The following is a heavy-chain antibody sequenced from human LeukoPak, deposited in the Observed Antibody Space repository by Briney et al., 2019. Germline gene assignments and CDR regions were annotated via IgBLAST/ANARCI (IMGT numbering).Heavy chain of an antibody. V-gene: IGHV3-23*01. CDR2: TSGDEDST. J-gene: IGHJ4*02. D-gene: IGHD3-9*01. CDR3: AKGGPGYLPSY. CDR1: GLTLKNFA. Sequence: GGSLRLSCAASGLTLKNFAMSWVRQAPGKGLEWLAVTSGDEDSTHYADSVRGHFVISTDNSKHTSFLHMNSLRAEDTAVYYCAKGGPGYLPSYWGQGTLVTVSS.